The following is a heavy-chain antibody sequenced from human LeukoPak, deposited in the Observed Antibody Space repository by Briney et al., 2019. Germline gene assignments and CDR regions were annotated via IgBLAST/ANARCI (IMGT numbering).Heavy chain of an antibody. D-gene: IGHD2-8*01. Sequence: GGSLRLSRAASGFTFSSYGMHWVRQAPGKGLEWVAVIWYDGSNKYYADSVKGRFTISRDNSKNTLYLQMNSLRAEDTAVYYCARPLNYYYYGMDVWGQGTTVTVSS. J-gene: IGHJ6*02. V-gene: IGHV3-33*01. CDR3: ARPLNYYYYGMDV. CDR1: GFTFSSYG. CDR2: IWYDGSNK.